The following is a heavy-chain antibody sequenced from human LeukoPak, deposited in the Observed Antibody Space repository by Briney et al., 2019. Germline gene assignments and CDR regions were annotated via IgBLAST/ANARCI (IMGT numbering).Heavy chain of an antibody. CDR2: IYYSEST. D-gene: IGHD3-22*01. V-gene: IGHV4-34*01. Sequence: PADTLSLPCAVYGGSFSGYYWRWLRQPPGKGLEWIGCIYYSESTYHHPSLKSRVTLSVNTSKNQFFLKLSSVTAADTAVYYCARRGDYYDSSGYYYFDYWGQGTLVTVSS. CDR3: ARRGDYYDSSGYYYFDY. J-gene: IGHJ4*02. CDR1: GGSFSGYY.